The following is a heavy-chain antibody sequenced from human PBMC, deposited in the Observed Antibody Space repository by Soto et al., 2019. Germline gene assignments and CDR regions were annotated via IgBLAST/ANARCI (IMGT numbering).Heavy chain of an antibody. CDR3: ARVGY. CDR1: GFTFSSYW. Sequence: SLRLSCAASGFTFSSYWTHWVRQAPGKGLXWXSXXXSXXXXTSYAESVKVRFTISRDNAKNTLYLQMNSLRAEDTAVYYCARVGYWGQGTLGTGSS. J-gene: IGHJ4*02. V-gene: IGHV3-74*01. CDR2: XXSXXXXT.